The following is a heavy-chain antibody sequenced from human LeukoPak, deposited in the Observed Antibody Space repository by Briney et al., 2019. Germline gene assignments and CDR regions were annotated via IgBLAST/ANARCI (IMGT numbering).Heavy chain of an antibody. V-gene: IGHV3-33*06. CDR1: GFTFSSYG. CDR2: IWYDGSNK. D-gene: IGHD6-19*01. J-gene: IGHJ4*02. Sequence: GGSLRLSCAASGFTFSSYGMHWVRQAPGKGLEWVAVIWYDGSNKYYADSVKGRFTISRDNSKNTLYLQMNSLRAEDTAVYYCAKGAGQLGWYGGPDYWGQGPLVTVSS. CDR3: AKGAGQLGWYGGPDY.